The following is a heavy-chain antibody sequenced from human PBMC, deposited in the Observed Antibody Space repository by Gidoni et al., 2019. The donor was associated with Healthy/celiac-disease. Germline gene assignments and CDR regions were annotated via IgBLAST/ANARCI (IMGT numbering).Heavy chain of an antibody. D-gene: IGHD1-20*01. J-gene: IGHJ4*02. Sequence: WVRQMPGKGLEWMGIIYPGDSDTRYSPSFQGQVTISADKSISTAYLQWSSLKASDTAMYYCARTDNWNEWDYWGQGTLVTVSS. CDR3: ARTDNWNEWDY. V-gene: IGHV5-51*01. CDR2: IYPGDSDT.